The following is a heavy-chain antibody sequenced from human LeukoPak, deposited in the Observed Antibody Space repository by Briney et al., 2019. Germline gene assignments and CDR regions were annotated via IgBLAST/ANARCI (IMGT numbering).Heavy chain of an antibody. D-gene: IGHD4-23*01. V-gene: IGHV1-2*02. CDR2: INPNSGGT. J-gene: IGHJ6*03. CDR1: GYTFTGYF. Sequence: ASVKVSCKASGYTFTGYFMHWVRQAPGQGLEWMGWINPNSGGTNYAQKFQGRVTMTGDTSISTAYMELSRLRSDDTAVYYCARVQRHYRRWPHNYYMDVWGKGTTVTVSS. CDR3: ARVQRHYRRWPHNYYMDV.